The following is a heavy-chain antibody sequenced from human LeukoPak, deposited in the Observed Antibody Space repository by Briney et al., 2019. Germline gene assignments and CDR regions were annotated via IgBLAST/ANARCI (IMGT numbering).Heavy chain of an antibody. CDR2: IINDGSST. J-gene: IGHJ6*03. CDR3: ARGTTYYYDYRGSYYYMDV. V-gene: IGHV3-74*01. CDR1: GSTFSRYW. Sequence: GGSLRLSCAASGSTFSRYWMHWVRQAPGKGLVWVSRIINDGSSTTYADSVKGRFTISRDNAKSTLYLQMNSLRVEDTAVYYCARGTTYYYDYRGSYYYMDVWGKGTTVTVSS. D-gene: IGHD3-22*01.